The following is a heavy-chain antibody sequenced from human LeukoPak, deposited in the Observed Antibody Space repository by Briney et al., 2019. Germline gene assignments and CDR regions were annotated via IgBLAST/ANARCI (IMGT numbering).Heavy chain of an antibody. Sequence: ASVKVSCKASGYTFTSYYMHWVRQATGQGLEWMGWMNPNSGNTGYAQKFQGRVTMTRDTSISTAYMELSSLRSEDTAVHYCARWSGVHYDSSGYHDYWGQGTLVTVSS. CDR2: MNPNSGNT. CDR3: ARWSGVHYDSSGYHDY. J-gene: IGHJ4*02. D-gene: IGHD3-22*01. V-gene: IGHV1-8*02. CDR1: GYTFTSYY.